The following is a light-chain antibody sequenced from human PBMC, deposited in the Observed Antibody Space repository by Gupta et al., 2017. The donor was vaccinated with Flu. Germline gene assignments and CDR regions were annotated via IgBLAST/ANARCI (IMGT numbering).Light chain of an antibody. CDR1: SLRSYY. J-gene: IGLJ1*01. CDR3: NSRDSSGNPHYV. Sequence: SSELTQDPAVSVALGQTVRITCHGDSLRSYYASWYQQKPGQAPVLVIYGKNNRPSGIPDRFSGSSSGNTASLTITGAQAEDEADYYCNSRDSSGNPHYVFGTGTKVTVL. CDR2: GKN. V-gene: IGLV3-19*01.